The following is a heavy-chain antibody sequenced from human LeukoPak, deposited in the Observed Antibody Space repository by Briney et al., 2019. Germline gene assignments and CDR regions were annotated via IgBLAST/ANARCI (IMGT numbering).Heavy chain of an antibody. V-gene: IGHV3-23*01. CDR3: AKIRNSGSYNFDY. Sequence: PGGSLRLSCAASGFTFSSYAMSWVRQAPGKGLEWVSAISGSGGSTYYADSVKGRFTISRDNSKDTLYLQMNSLRAEDTAVYYCAKIRNSGSYNFDYWGQGTLVTVSS. CDR1: GFTFSSYA. J-gene: IGHJ4*02. CDR2: ISGSGGST. D-gene: IGHD1-26*01.